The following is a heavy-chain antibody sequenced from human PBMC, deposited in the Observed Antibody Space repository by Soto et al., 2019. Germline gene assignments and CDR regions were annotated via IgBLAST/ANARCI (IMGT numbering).Heavy chain of an antibody. J-gene: IGHJ4*01. CDR3: AHNGGGACHSVFFY. V-gene: IGHV3-23*01. CDR1: GFTFSNYP. Sequence: EVQRLESGGDWVQPGWSLRLSWAAPGFTFSNYPMSWVSRAAGKCLEWVSGIGGGGGSSYYADSVRGRFTISRDNSKDTRYRNMKRAVAGDTAVYCCAHNGGGACHSVFFYWCHGTLVIVFS. D-gene: IGHD2-8*01. CDR2: IGGGGGSS.